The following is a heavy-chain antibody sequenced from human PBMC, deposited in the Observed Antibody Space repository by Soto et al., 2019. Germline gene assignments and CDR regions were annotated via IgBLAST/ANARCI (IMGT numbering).Heavy chain of an antibody. CDR1: GGSISSYY. J-gene: IGHJ6*02. D-gene: IGHD6-13*01. V-gene: IGHV4-59*01. CDR3: AGGDSSSWSQGMDV. CDR2: IHYSGST. Sequence: QVQLQESGPGLVKPSETLSLTCTVPGGSISSYYWSWIRQPPGKGLEWIGYIHYSGSTNYNPSLKSRVTIAIDTSKNQFSLKLSSVTAADTAVFYCAGGDSSSWSQGMDVWGQGTTVTVSS.